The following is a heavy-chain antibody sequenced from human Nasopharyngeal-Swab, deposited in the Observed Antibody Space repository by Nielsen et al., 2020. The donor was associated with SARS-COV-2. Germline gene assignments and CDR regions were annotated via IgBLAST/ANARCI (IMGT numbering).Heavy chain of an antibody. J-gene: IGHJ3*02. Sequence: MPGKGLEWMGIIYPGDSDTRYSPSFQGQVTISADKSISTAYLQWSSLKASDTAMYYCARCGGDCYHDAFDIWGQGTMVTVSS. D-gene: IGHD2-21*02. CDR3: ARCGGDCYHDAFDI. V-gene: IGHV5-51*01. CDR2: IYPGDSDT.